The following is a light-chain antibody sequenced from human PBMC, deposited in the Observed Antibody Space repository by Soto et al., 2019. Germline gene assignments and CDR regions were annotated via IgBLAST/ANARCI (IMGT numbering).Light chain of an antibody. V-gene: IGKV1-5*01. CDR3: QQYNSYRT. J-gene: IGKJ1*01. CDR2: DAS. Sequence: DIQMTQSPSTLSASVGDRVTITCRARQGISIWLAWYQQKPGKAPKLLIYDASILESGVPSRFSGSGSGTEFTLTISSLQPDDFATYYCQQYNSYRTFGQGTKVEIK. CDR1: QGISIW.